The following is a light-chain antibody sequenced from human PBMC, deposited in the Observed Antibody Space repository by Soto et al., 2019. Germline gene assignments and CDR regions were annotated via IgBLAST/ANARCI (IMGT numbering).Light chain of an antibody. CDR2: GAS. V-gene: IGKV3-15*01. CDR1: QSISSN. Sequence: EMVMTQSPATLSVSPGERATLSCRASQSISSNLAWYQQKPGQAPRLLIYGASTRATGFPARFSGSGSGTEFTLTISSLQSEDFAVYYCQHCNNWPITFGQGTRLEIK. J-gene: IGKJ5*01. CDR3: QHCNNWPIT.